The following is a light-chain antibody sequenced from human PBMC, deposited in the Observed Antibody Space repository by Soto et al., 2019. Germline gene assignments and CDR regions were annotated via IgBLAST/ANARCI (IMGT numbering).Light chain of an antibody. V-gene: IGKV3-20*01. CDR2: DAS. J-gene: IGKJ1*01. CDR3: QLYGSSLWT. Sequence: EIVLTQSPGTLSLSPGERATLSCRASQIISSSYLAWYQQKSGQAPRLLIYDASSRATGIPDRFSGSGSGTDFTLTISRLEPEDFAVYYCQLYGSSLWTFGQGTKVEI. CDR1: QIISSSY.